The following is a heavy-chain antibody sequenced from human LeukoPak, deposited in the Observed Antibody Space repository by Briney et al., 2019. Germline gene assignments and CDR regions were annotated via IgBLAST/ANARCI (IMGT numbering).Heavy chain of an antibody. CDR1: GGSISSRSYY. CDR2: IYYSGTT. D-gene: IGHD6-19*01. V-gene: IGHV4-39*01. Sequence: SETLSLPCTVSGGSISSRSYYWGWIRQPPGKGLEWIGSIYYSGTTYYNPSLKSRVTISVDTSKNQFSLKLTSVTAADTAVFYCARIAVAGGEDYFDYWGQGTLVTVSS. CDR3: ARIAVAGGEDYFDY. J-gene: IGHJ4*02.